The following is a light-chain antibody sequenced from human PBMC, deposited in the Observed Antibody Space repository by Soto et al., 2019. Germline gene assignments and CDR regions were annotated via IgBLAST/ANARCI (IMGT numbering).Light chain of an antibody. CDR3: QQYNNWPQT. CDR2: GAS. CDR1: QSVSSN. J-gene: IGKJ1*01. V-gene: IGKV3-15*01. Sequence: EIVMTQSPATLSVSPGERATLSCRASQSVSSNLAWYQQKPGQAPRLLIYGASTRATGIPARCSGSGSGTEFXLTXSXXQXEDFAVYYCQQYNNWPQTFGQGTKVEIK.